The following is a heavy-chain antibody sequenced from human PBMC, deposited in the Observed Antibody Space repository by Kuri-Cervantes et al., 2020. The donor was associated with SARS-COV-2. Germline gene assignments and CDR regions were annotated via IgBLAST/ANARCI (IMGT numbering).Heavy chain of an antibody. CDR1: GFTFDDYA. D-gene: IGHD2-2*01. V-gene: IGHV3-9*01. CDR3: AKSVGSTSLYNWFDP. J-gene: IGHJ5*02. Sequence: SLKISCAASGFTFDDYAMHWVRQAPGKGLEWVSGISWNSDSIAYADSVGGRFTISRDNAKNSLYLQMNSLRAEDTALYYCAKSVGSTSLYNWFDPWGQGTLVTVSS. CDR2: ISWNSDSI.